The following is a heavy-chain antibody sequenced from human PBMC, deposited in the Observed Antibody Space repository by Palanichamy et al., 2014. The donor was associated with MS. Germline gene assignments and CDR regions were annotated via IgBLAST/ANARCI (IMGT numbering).Heavy chain of an antibody. D-gene: IGHD3-3*01. J-gene: IGHJ6*03. CDR1: GYTFTSYD. CDR2: INPMTGNT. Sequence: QVQLVQSGAEVKKPGASVKVSCKASGYTFTSYDINWVRQATGQGLEWMGWINPMTGNTNYIPKFQGRLAMTRDTSTGTFYMELTRLTLEDTAVYFCTRYHDSWGAEEASYEYYMDVWGKGTTVTVS. CDR3: TRYHDSWGAEEASYEYYMDV. V-gene: IGHV1-8*01.